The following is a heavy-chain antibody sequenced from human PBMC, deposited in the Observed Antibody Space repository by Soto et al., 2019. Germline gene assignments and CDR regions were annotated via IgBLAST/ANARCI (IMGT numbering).Heavy chain of an antibody. CDR2: ISAYNGNT. CDR3: ARQNYYSGMDV. CDR1: GYTFTSYF. J-gene: IGHJ6*02. Sequence: QVQLVQSGADVKKPGASVKVSCKASGYTFTSYFITWVRQAPGQGLEWMGWISAYNGNTNYAQMLQGRVTMTTDTSTATSYMEMRSLRSDDTAVYYCARQNYYSGMDVWGQGTTVTVSS. V-gene: IGHV1-18*01.